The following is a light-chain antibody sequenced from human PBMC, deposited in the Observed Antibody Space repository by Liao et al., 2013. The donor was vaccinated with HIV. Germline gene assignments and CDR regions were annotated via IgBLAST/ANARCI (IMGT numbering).Light chain of an antibody. CDR2: QDS. CDR3: QAWDGSADVV. Sequence: SYELTQPPSLSVSPGQTATITCYGDKLGDKYACWYQQKPGQSPVLVIYQDSKRPSGIPERFSGSNSGNTATLTISGTQAMDEADYFCQAWDGSADVVFGGGTKLTVL. CDR1: KLGDKY. J-gene: IGLJ2*01. V-gene: IGLV3-1*01.